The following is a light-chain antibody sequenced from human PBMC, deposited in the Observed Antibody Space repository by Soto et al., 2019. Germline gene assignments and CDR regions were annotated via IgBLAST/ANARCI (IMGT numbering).Light chain of an antibody. J-gene: IGKJ3*01. CDR2: GAS. CDR1: QSVSSSY. Sequence: EIVLTQSPGTLSLSPGERATLSCRASQSVSSSYLAWYQQKPGQAPRLLIYGASSRATGIRARFSGSGSGTDFTLTISRLETEDFAVYYCPQYCSALFTFGPGTKVDIK. CDR3: PQYCSALFT. V-gene: IGKV3-20*01.